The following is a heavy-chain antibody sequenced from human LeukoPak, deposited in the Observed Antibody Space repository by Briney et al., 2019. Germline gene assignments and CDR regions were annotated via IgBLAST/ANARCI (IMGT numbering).Heavy chain of an antibody. J-gene: IGHJ6*02. CDR1: GYTFTSYG. V-gene: IGHV1-18*01. Sequence: ASVKVSCKASGYTFTSYGISWVRQAPGQGLEWMGWISAYNGNTNCAQKLQGRVTMTTDTSTSTAYMELRSLRSDDTAVYYCARDLRFLGWLPPSWFGDYGMDIWGQGTTVTVSS. CDR3: ARDLRFLGWLPPSWFGDYGMDI. CDR2: ISAYNGNT. D-gene: IGHD3-3*01.